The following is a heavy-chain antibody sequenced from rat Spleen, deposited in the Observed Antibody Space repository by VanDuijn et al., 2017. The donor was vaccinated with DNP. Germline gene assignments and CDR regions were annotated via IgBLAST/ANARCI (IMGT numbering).Heavy chain of an antibody. Sequence: EVKLVESGGGLVQPGRSLKLSCAASGFTFSSFPMAWVRQAPTGGLEWVATISASGGSTYYRDSVKGRFTVSRDNAQSTLYLHLTSLRSEDTATYYCTRDLNFGYNYAFDYWGQGVMVSVSS. CDR1: GFTFSSFP. J-gene: IGHJ2*01. D-gene: IGHD1-4*01. V-gene: IGHV5-46*01. CDR3: TRDLNFGYNYAFDY. CDR2: ISASGGST.